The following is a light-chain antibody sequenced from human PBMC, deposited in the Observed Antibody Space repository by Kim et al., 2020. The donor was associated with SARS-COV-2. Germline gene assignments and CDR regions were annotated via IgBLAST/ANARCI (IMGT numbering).Light chain of an antibody. CDR2: ANS. J-gene: IGLJ2*01. CDR1: SSNTGAGFD. Sequence: QTVTIACTGSSSNTGAGFDVLGYRQLPGTAPKLLIYANSNRPSGVSDRFSGSKSGTSASLTITGLRAADEADYYCQSYDSRLSGGVFGGGTQLTVL. V-gene: IGLV1-40*01. CDR3: QSYDSRLSGGV.